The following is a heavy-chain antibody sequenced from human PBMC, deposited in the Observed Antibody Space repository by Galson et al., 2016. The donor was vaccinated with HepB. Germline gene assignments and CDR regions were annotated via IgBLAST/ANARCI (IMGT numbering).Heavy chain of an antibody. J-gene: IGHJ4*02. V-gene: IGHV3-33*06. CDR2: IFHDGSEL. Sequence: SLRLSCAGSGFNFKNYGMHWVRQAPGKGLEWVAVIFHDGSELYYADSVKGRFTISRDNSKHTVDLQMNSLRVEDTAVYSCVQDSDTGWSYPHYWGQGSLVTVSS. CDR3: VQDSDTGWSYPHY. CDR1: GFNFKNYG. D-gene: IGHD2-15*01.